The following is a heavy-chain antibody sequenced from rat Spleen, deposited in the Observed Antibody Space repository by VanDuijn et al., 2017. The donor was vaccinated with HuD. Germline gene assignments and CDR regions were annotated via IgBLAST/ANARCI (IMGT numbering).Heavy chain of an antibody. CDR2: ISFDGSST. CDR1: GFTFSDYY. CDR3: ARRHYGYTDYFDY. V-gene: IGHV5-7*01. J-gene: IGHJ2*01. D-gene: IGHD1-9*01. Sequence: EVQLVESGGGLVQPGRSLRLSCAASGFTFSDYYMAWVRQAPKKGLEWVATISFDGSSTYYRDSLKGRFTISRNNANSTLYLQMDSLRSEDTATYYCARRHYGYTDYFDYWGQGVMVTVSS.